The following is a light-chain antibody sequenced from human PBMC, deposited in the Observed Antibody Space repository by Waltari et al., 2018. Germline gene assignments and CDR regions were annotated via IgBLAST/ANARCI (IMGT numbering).Light chain of an antibody. CDR1: SLRRNY. CDR3: NSRDISDNRSWV. Sequence: SSELTQDPAVSVALGQTVRITCQGDSLRRNYASWYQQKPGQAPILVIFGKTNRPSGIPDRFSGSSSGNTASLTITGAQAEDEADYYCNSRDISDNRSWVFGGGTKLTVL. V-gene: IGLV3-19*01. J-gene: IGLJ3*02. CDR2: GKT.